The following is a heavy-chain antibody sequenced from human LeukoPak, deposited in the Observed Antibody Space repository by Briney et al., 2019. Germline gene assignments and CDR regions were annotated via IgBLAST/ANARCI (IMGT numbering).Heavy chain of an antibody. Sequence: GGSVRLSCAASGFTFDDYGMSWVRQAPGKGLEWVSGINWNGGSTGYADSVKGRFTISRDNAKNSLYLQMNSLRAEDTALYYCAKGSSGWFDDNWFDPWGQGTLVTVSS. J-gene: IGHJ5*02. CDR3: AKGSSGWFDDNWFDP. D-gene: IGHD6-19*01. V-gene: IGHV3-20*04. CDR2: INWNGGST. CDR1: GFTFDDYG.